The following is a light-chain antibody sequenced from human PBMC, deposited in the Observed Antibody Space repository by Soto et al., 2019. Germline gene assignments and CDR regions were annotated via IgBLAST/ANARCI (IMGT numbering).Light chain of an antibody. V-gene: IGKV1-5*01. CDR1: QTISSW. CDR3: XQTXXTXXT. CDR2: AAS. Sequence: DIQRTQSPSTLSGSVGDRVTITCRASQTISSWLAWYQQKPGKAPKLLIYAASSLQSGVPSRFSGSGSGTDFTLTISSLQPEDFATXXXXQTXXTXXTXGXGTKVDI. J-gene: IGKJ1*01.